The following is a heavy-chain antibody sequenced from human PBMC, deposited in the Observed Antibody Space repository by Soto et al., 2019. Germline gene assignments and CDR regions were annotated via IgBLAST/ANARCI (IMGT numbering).Heavy chain of an antibody. Sequence: GSLRLSCTASGFPFSSYAISWVRHAPGKWLERVSAISGSGGSTYHADSVKGRFTISRDNSKTTLFLQMNSLRADDTAIYYCAKGSGFSGRQYFDYCGRRPLVTVSS. J-gene: IGHJ4*02. V-gene: IGHV3-23*01. CDR3: AKGSGFSGRQYFDY. CDR1: GFPFSSYA. D-gene: IGHD1-26*01. CDR2: ISGSGGST.